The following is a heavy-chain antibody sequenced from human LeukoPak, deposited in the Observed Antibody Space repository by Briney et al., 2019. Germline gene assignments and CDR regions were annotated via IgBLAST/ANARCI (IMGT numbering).Heavy chain of an antibody. Sequence: PGGSLRLSCAASGFTFSSYSMNWVRQAPGKGLEWVSSISSSSSYIYYADSVKGRFTISRDNAKNSLYLQMNSLRAEDTAVYYCALSGSAYCSGDCYSHFGYWGQGTLVTVSS. D-gene: IGHD2-21*02. J-gene: IGHJ4*02. V-gene: IGHV3-21*01. CDR1: GFTFSSYS. CDR2: ISSSSSYI. CDR3: ALSGSAYCSGDCYSHFGY.